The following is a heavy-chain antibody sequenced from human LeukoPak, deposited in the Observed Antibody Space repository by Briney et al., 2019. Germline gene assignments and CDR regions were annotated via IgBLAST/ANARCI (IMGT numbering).Heavy chain of an antibody. V-gene: IGHV3-11*04. CDR3: ARDDDSSGYQVFDC. J-gene: IGHJ4*02. CDR2: ISSSGRTI. D-gene: IGHD3-22*01. CDR1: GGSFSGYY. Sequence: LSLTCAVYGGSFSGYYWSWIRQPPGKGLEWVSYISSSGRTIYYADSVKGRFTISRDNAKNSLYLQMNSLRAEDTAVYYCARDDDSSGYQVFDCWGQGTLVTVSS.